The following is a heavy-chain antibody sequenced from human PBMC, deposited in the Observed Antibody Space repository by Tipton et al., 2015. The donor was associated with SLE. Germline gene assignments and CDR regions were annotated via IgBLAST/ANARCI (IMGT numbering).Heavy chain of an antibody. CDR3: ARGQRSSNHAFDM. CDR2: IYSGGST. CDR1: GFTFSRFA. Sequence: SLRLSCAASGFTFSRFAMSWVRQAPGKGLEWVSVIYSGGSTYYADSVKGRFTISRDNSKNTLYLQMNSLRPEDTAVYYCARGQRSSNHAFDMWGQGTMVTVSS. D-gene: IGHD6-13*01. J-gene: IGHJ3*02. V-gene: IGHV3-53*05.